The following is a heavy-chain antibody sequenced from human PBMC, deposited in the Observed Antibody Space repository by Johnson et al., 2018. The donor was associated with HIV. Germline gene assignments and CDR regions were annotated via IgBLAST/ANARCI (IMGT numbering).Heavy chain of an antibody. CDR2: IKSKTDGGTT. Sequence: VQLVESGGGLVKPGGSLRLSCAASGFTFNNARMSWVRQAPGKGLEWVGRIKSKTDGGTTDYAAPVKGRFTISRDDSKNTLYLQMNSLRAEDTALYYCAKAPGTGGWGASDIWGRGTMVTVSS. J-gene: IGHJ3*02. CDR3: AKAPGTGGWGASDI. D-gene: IGHD1-14*01. V-gene: IGHV3-15*01. CDR1: GFTFNNAR.